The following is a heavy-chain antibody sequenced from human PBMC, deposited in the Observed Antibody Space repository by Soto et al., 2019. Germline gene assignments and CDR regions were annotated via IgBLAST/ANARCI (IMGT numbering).Heavy chain of an antibody. D-gene: IGHD3-16*01. CDR3: ARVRFGDPFDF. J-gene: IGHJ4*02. CDR1: GYRFTTYG. Sequence: ASVKVSCKVSGYRFTTYGINWVRQAPGQGLEWVGWFNPDNQNTNYAQKFQDRVSLTTDSSTNTAYMELRDLRSDNTAVYYCARVRFGDPFDFWGQGSLVTVSS. V-gene: IGHV1-18*01. CDR2: FNPDNQNT.